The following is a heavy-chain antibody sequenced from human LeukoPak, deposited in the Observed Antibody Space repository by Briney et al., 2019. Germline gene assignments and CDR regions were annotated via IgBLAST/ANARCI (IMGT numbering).Heavy chain of an antibody. D-gene: IGHD3-10*01. V-gene: IGHV1-18*01. CDR2: ISAYNGNT. J-gene: IGHJ5*02. CDR3: ARAPGITMVRGVINWFDP. Sequence: ASVKVSCKASGYTFTTYGITWVRQAPGQGLEWMGWISAYNGNTNYAPKLQGRVTMTTDTSTSTAYMELRSLRSDDTAVYYCARAPGITMVRGVINWFDPWGQGTLVTVSS. CDR1: GYTFTTYG.